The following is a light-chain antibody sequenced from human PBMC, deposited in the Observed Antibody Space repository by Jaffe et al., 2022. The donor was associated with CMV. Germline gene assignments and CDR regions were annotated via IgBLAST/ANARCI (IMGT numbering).Light chain of an antibody. CDR2: AAS. J-gene: IGKJ1*01. CDR1: QTVTRNY. Sequence: EIVLTQSPGTLSLSPGERATISCRASQTVTRNYLVWYQHKPGQAPRVLIYAASTRATGIPDRFSGTGSGTDFSLTISRLDPEDFAVYYCQQYYDSPWTFGQGTKVEI. CDR3: QQYYDSPWT. V-gene: IGKV3-20*01.